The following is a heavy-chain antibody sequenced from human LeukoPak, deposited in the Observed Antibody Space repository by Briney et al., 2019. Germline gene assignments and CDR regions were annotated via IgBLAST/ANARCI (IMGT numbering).Heavy chain of an antibody. CDR1: GGSFSGYY. J-gene: IGHJ4*02. CDR2: INHSGST. D-gene: IGHD6-13*01. CDR3: ARGEQLGNFAY. Sequence: SETLSLTCAVSGGSFSGYYWSWIRQPPGKGLEGIGEINHSGSTNYNPSLKSRVTISVDTSKNQFSLKLSSVTAADTAVYYCARGEQLGNFAYWGQGKLVTVSS. V-gene: IGHV4-34*01.